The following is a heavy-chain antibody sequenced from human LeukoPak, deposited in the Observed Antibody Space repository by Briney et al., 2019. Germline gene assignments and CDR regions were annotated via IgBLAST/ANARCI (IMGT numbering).Heavy chain of an antibody. Sequence: PGGSLRLSCAASGFTVSSNYMSWVRQAPGKGLEWVSVIYSGGSTYYADSVKGRFTISRDNSKNTLYLQMNSLRAEDTAVYYCARVGPGGGSGSLDYWGQGTLVTVSS. CDR1: GFTVSSNY. D-gene: IGHD3-10*01. V-gene: IGHV3-53*01. CDR3: ARVGPGGGSGSLDY. J-gene: IGHJ4*02. CDR2: IYSGGST.